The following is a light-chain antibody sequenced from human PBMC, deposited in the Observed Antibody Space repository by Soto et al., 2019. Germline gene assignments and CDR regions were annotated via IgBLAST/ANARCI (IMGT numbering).Light chain of an antibody. CDR2: GAS. CDR1: QSVSSN. V-gene: IGKV3-15*01. Sequence: EIVMTQSPATLSVSPGERATLSCRASQSVSSNLAWYQQKPGQAPSLLIYGASTRATGTPARFSGSGSGTEVTLTISSLQSEDFAVYYCQQYIRWPLTFGGGTKVEIK. J-gene: IGKJ4*01. CDR3: QQYIRWPLT.